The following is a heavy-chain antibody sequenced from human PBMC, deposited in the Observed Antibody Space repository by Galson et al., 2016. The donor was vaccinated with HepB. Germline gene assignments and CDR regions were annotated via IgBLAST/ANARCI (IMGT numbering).Heavy chain of an antibody. J-gene: IGHJ3*02. V-gene: IGHV3-33*08. Sequence: SLRLSCAASGFSLNTFGTHWVRQAPGKGLEWVAVIWYNEMNKHYADSVKGRFTISKDDSKNTVYLEMNSLRDEDTAVYYCTRDGFGGTNDAFDIWGQGTFVAVSS. CDR1: GFSLNTFG. D-gene: IGHD3-10*01. CDR2: IWYNEMNK. CDR3: TRDGFGGTNDAFDI.